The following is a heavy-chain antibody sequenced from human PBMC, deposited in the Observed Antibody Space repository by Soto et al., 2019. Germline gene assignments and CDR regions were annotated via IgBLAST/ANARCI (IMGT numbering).Heavy chain of an antibody. CDR3: AEGYSSPDQYYYGMDV. CDR2: IIPIFGTT. V-gene: IGHV1-69*13. J-gene: IGHJ6*02. CDR1: GYTFTTYN. D-gene: IGHD6-13*01. Sequence: SVKVSWKTSGYTFTTYNVHWVRQAPGQGLEWMGGIIPIFGTTNYAQKFQGRVTITADESTSTAYMELSSLRSEDTAVFYCAEGYSSPDQYYYGMDVWGQGTTVTVSS.